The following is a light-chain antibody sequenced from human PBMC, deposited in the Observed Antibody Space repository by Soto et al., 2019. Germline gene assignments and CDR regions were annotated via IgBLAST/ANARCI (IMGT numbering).Light chain of an antibody. CDR3: SSYASSNNYV. Sequence: QSVLTQPPSASGSPGQSVTISCTGSSSDVGGYNYLSWYQQHPGKAPRLMIYDVSNRPSGVPDRFSGSKSGNTASLTVSGLQAEDEADYYCSSYASSNNYVFGTGTKVTVL. CDR2: DVS. V-gene: IGLV2-8*01. CDR1: SSDVGGYNY. J-gene: IGLJ1*01.